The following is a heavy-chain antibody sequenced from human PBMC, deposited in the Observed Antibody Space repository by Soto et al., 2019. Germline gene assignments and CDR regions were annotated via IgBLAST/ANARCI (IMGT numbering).Heavy chain of an antibody. Sequence: PSATLSLTCTVSGDSISSSWWTWIRQPPGKGMEWIGYIYHVGGTNYNPSLTSLVTISVDTSKNQFSLRRNFVTDCDTAVYFCARGMINIGPQVIDCWGQGTLVTVS. V-gene: IGHV4-59*01. CDR1: GDSISSSW. D-gene: IGHD3-16*01. CDR3: ARGMINIGPQVIDC. J-gene: IGHJ4*02. CDR2: IYHVGGT.